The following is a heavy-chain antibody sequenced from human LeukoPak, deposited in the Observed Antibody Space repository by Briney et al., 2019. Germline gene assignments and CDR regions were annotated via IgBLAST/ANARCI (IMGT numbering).Heavy chain of an antibody. V-gene: IGHV5-51*01. CDR1: GYSFTKYW. CDR3: VRVPDEYFDFSNPLQYFDY. Sequence: GESLQISCKASGYSFTKYWIAWVRQMPGKGLGYRGIIYPGDSDTRYSPSFQGQVTISADKSLNTPFLQWSSLKASATAIYYCVRVPDEYFDFSNPLQYFDYWGRGALVTVSS. J-gene: IGHJ4*02. CDR2: IYPGDSDT. D-gene: IGHD3-9*01.